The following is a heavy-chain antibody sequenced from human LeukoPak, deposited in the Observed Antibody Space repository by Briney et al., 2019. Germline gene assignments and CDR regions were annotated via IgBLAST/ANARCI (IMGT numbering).Heavy chain of an antibody. CDR2: INTNTGNP. J-gene: IGHJ5*02. CDR1: GYTFTSYG. D-gene: IGHD3-10*01. Sequence: ASVKVSCKASGYTFTSYGISRVRQAPGQGLEWMGWINTNTGNPTYAQGFTGRFVFSLDTSVSTAYLQISSLKAEDTAVYYCARGSGSYSTNWFDPWGQGTLVTVSS. V-gene: IGHV7-4-1*02. CDR3: ARGSGSYSTNWFDP.